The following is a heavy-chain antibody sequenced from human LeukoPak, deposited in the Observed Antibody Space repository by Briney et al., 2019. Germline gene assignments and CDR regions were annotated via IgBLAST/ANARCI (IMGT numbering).Heavy chain of an antibody. CDR3: ARQNGKYSSGWFTA. CDR1: GYTFTGYY. V-gene: IGHV1-2*02. J-gene: IGHJ5*02. Sequence: GASVKVSCKASGYTFTGYYMHWVRQAPGQGLEWMGWINPNSGGTNYAQKFQGRVTMTRDTSISTAYMELSRLRSDDTAVYYCARQNGKYSSGWFTAWGQGTLVTVSS. D-gene: IGHD6-19*01. CDR2: INPNSGGT.